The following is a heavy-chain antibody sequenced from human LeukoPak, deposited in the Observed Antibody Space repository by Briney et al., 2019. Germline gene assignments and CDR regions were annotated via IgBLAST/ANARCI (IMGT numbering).Heavy chain of an antibody. J-gene: IGHJ5*02. CDR1: GGSISSYY. V-gene: IGHV4-4*07. D-gene: IGHD3-22*01. CDR2: IYTSGST. Sequence: SETLSLTCTVSGGSISSYYWSWIRQPAGKGLDWIGRIYTSGSTNYNPSLKSRVTMSVDTSKNQFSLKLSSVTAADTAVYYCARYAPSGYYDNWFDPWGQGTLVTVSS. CDR3: ARYAPSGYYDNWFDP.